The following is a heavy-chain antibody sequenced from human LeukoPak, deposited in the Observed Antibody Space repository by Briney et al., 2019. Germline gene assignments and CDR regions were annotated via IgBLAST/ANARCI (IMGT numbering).Heavy chain of an antibody. Sequence: GGSLRLSCAASGFTFSSYSMNWVRQAQGKGLEWVSSISSSSSYIYYADSVKGRFTISRDNAKNSLYLQMNSLRAEDTAVYYCARDSMVRGVYGMDVWGQGTTVTVSS. CDR2: ISSSSSYI. CDR1: GFTFSSYS. J-gene: IGHJ6*02. V-gene: IGHV3-21*01. CDR3: ARDSMVRGVYGMDV. D-gene: IGHD3-10*01.